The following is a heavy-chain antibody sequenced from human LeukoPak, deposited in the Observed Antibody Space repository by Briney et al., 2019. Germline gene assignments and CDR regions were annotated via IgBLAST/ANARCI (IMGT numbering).Heavy chain of an antibody. CDR2: INYSGST. V-gene: IGHV4-34*01. J-gene: IGHJ5*02. Sequence: SETLSLTCAVYGGSFSGYYWSWIRQPPGKGLEWIGEINYSGSTNYNPSLKSRVTISVDTSKNQFSLKLSSVTAADTAVYYCARGHCGGDCNWFDPWGQGTLVTVSS. CDR1: GGSFSGYY. CDR3: ARGHCGGDCNWFDP. D-gene: IGHD2-21*02.